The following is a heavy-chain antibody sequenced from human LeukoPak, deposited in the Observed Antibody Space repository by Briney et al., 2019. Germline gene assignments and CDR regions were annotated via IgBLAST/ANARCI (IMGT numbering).Heavy chain of an antibody. J-gene: IGHJ6*04. V-gene: IGHV3-74*01. D-gene: IGHD3-10*02. Sequence: GGSLRLSCVASGFTLSSNWMHWVRQAPGKGLVWVSRINSDGSSTSYADSVKGRFTISRDNAKNTLYLQMNSLRAEDTAVYYCAELGITMIGGVWGKGTTVTISS. CDR3: AELGITMIGGV. CDR2: INSDGSST. CDR1: GFTLSSNW.